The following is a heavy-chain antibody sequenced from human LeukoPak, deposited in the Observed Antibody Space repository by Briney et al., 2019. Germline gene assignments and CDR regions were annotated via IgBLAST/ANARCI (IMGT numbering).Heavy chain of an antibody. V-gene: IGHV3-30*18. CDR1: GFTFSSYG. CDR2: ISYDGSNK. J-gene: IGHJ4*02. Sequence: GGSLRLSCAASGFTFSSYGMHWVRQAPGKGLEWVAVISYDGSNKYYADSVKGRFTISGDNSKNTLYLQMNSLRAEDTAVYYCAKGRQWLAYFDYWGQGTLVTVSS. D-gene: IGHD6-19*01. CDR3: AKGRQWLAYFDY.